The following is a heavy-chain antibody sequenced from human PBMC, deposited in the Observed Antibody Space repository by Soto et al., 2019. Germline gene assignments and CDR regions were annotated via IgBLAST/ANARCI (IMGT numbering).Heavy chain of an antibody. CDR3: ATSSGGIVVVPAAIGDYYYYGMDV. CDR1: GYTFTSYD. Sequence: QVQLVQSGAEVKKPGASVKVSCKASGYTFTSYDINWVRQATGQGLEWMGWMNPNSGNTGYAQKFHGRVTMTRNTSISTAYMELSSLRSEDTAVYYCATSSGGIVVVPAAIGDYYYYGMDVWGQGTTVTVSS. CDR2: MNPNSGNT. V-gene: IGHV1-8*01. J-gene: IGHJ6*02. D-gene: IGHD2-2*01.